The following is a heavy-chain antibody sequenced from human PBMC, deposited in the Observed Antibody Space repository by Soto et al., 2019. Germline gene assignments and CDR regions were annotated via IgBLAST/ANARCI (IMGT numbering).Heavy chain of an antibody. J-gene: IGHJ6*04. CDR3: ARDMRDYLYYYYYGMEV. CDR1: GYTFTSYY. Sequence: ASVKVSCKASGYTFTSYYMHWVRQAPGQGLEWMGIINPSGGSTSYAQKFQGRVTMTRDTSTRTVYMELSSLRSEDTAVYYCARDMRDYLYYYYYGMEVWGEGTTVTVSS. V-gene: IGHV1-46*01. D-gene: IGHD2-2*01. CDR2: INPSGGST.